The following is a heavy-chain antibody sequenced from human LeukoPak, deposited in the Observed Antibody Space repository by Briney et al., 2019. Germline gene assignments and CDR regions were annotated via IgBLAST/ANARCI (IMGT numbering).Heavy chain of an antibody. CDR2: MNPNTGIT. V-gene: IGHV1-8*01. J-gene: IGHJ4*02. CDR1: GYSFTSYD. Sequence: ASVKVSCKASGYSFTSYDVHWVRQASGQGLEWMGWMNPNTGITGYAQKFQGRVTMTRDTSTSTVYMELSSLRSEDTAVYYCAREGITIFGVVITEYYFDYWGQGTLVTVSS. CDR3: AREGITIFGVVITEYYFDY. D-gene: IGHD3-3*01.